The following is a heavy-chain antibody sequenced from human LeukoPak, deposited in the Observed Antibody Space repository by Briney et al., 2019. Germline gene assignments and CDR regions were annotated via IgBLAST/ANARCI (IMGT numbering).Heavy chain of an antibody. J-gene: IGHJ4*02. CDR2: IYTSGST. CDR1: GGSISGYY. Sequence: SETLSLTCTVSGGSISGYYWNWIRQPAGKGLEWIGRIYTSGSTHDNPSLKSRVTMSVDTSKNQVSLKVSSVTAADTAVYYCARQDSKVGAYTGPYHFDYWGQGTLVTVSS. D-gene: IGHD1-26*01. V-gene: IGHV4-4*07. CDR3: ARQDSKVGAYTGPYHFDY.